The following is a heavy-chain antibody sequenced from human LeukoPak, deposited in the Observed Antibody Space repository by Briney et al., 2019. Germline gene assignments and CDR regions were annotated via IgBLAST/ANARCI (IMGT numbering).Heavy chain of an antibody. D-gene: IGHD6-13*01. CDR1: GDSIRTYS. Sequence: SETLSLTCTVSGDSIRTYSWSWIRQPPGRGLEWIGYIYYTGITNYNPSLKSRVTISVETSKNQFSLKVRSVTAADTAVYYCARDPPQPGITAAGYFDLWGRGTLVTVSS. V-gene: IGHV4-59*01. J-gene: IGHJ2*01. CDR2: IYYTGIT. CDR3: ARDPPQPGITAAGYFDL.